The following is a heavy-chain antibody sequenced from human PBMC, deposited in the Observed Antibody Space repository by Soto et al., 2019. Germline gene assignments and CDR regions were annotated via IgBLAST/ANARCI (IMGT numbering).Heavy chain of an antibody. CDR1: GGSISSGGYY. J-gene: IGHJ5*02. CDR3: ARVGGINWFDP. D-gene: IGHD3-16*01. Sequence: QVQLQESGPGLVKPSQTLSLTCTVSGGSISSGGYYWSWIRQHPGKGLEWMGYIYYSGRTYYNPSLNSRVTISVDTSKNQFSLKLSSVTAAATAVYYCARVGGINWFDPWGQGTLVTVSS. CDR2: IYYSGRT. V-gene: IGHV4-31*03.